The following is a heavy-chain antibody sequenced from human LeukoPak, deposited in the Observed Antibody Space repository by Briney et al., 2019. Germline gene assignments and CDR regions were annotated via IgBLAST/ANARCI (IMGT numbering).Heavy chain of an antibody. Sequence: GGSLRLSCAASGFTFSSYAMSWVRQAPGKGLEWVSAISGSGGSTYYADSVKGRFTISRDNSKNTLYLQMNSLRAEDTAVYYCATSSRDFWSGYRFDYWGQGPLVTVSS. D-gene: IGHD3-3*01. V-gene: IGHV3-23*01. J-gene: IGHJ4*02. CDR3: ATSSRDFWSGYRFDY. CDR1: GFTFSSYA. CDR2: ISGSGGST.